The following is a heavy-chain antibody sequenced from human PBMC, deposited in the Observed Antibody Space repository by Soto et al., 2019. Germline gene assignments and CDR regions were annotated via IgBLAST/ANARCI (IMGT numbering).Heavy chain of an antibody. CDR1: GGSVSSGSYY. CDR2: IYYSGST. CDR3: ARGLWFGEARITHYFDY. D-gene: IGHD3-10*01. V-gene: IGHV4-61*01. J-gene: IGHJ4*02. Sequence: QVQLQESGPGLVKPSETLSLTCTVSGGSVSSGSYYWSWIRQPPGKGLEWIGYIYYSGSTNYNPSRKSRVPILLDTSKNPFALSLRSVTAADTAVYYCARGLWFGEARITHYFDYWGQGTLVTVSA.